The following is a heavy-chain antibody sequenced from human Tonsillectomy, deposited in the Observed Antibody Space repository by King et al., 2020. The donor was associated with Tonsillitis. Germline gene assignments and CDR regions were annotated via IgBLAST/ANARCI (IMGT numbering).Heavy chain of an antibody. V-gene: IGHV3-11*05. CDR2: ISSSSSYT. D-gene: IGHD3-3*01. J-gene: IGHJ3*02. CDR1: GFTFSDYY. Sequence: VQLVESGGGLVKPGGSLRLSCAASGFTFSDYYMSWIRQAPGKGLEWVSYISSSSSYTNYADSGKGRFTISRDNAKNSLYLKMNSLRAEDTAVYYCARGRLTIFGVVIITGAFDIWGQGKMVTVSS. CDR3: ARGRLTIFGVVIITGAFDI.